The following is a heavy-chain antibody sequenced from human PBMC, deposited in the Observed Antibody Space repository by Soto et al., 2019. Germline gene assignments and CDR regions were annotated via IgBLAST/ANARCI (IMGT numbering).Heavy chain of an antibody. CDR1: GFMFSSYA. J-gene: IGHJ4*02. CDR2: QTYDGSNK. CDR3: ARAGGLLVDY. Sequence: QVQLVECGGGVVQPGRSLRLSCAASGFMFSSYAMHWVRQAPGKGLEWVAVQTYDGSNKYYADSVKGRFTISRDNSKNTLYLQMNSLRAEDTAVYYCARAGGLLVDYWGQGTLVTVSS. V-gene: IGHV3-30-3*01. D-gene: IGHD1-26*01.